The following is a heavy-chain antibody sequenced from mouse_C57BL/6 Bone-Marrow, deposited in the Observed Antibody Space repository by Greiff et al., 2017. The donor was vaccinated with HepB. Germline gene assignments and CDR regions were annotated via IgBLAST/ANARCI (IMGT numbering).Heavy chain of an antibody. D-gene: IGHD4-1*01. J-gene: IGHJ4*01. CDR2: IDPENGDT. CDR1: GFNIKDDY. CDR3: TTGTDAMDY. Sequence: VQLQQSGAELVRPGASVKLSCTASGFNIKDDYMHWVKQRTEQGLEWIGWIDPENGDTEYASKFQGKATITADTSSNTAYLQLSSLTSEDTAVYYCTTGTDAMDYWGQGTSVTVSS. V-gene: IGHV14-4*01.